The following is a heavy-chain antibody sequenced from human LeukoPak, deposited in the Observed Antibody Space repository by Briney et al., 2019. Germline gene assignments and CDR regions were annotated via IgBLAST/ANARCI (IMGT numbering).Heavy chain of an antibody. J-gene: IGHJ3*02. CDR1: GGSISSYY. D-gene: IGHD6-19*01. V-gene: IGHV4-59*08. Sequence: PSETLSLTCTVSGGSISSYYWSWIRQPPGKGLEWIGYIYYSGSTNYNPSLKSRVTISVDTSKNQFSLKLSSVTAADTAVYYCARLGEDSSGWYHAFDIWGQGTMATVSS. CDR2: IYYSGST. CDR3: ARLGEDSSGWYHAFDI.